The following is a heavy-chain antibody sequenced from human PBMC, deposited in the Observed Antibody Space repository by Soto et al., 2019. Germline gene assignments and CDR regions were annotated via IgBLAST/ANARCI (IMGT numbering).Heavy chain of an antibody. J-gene: IGHJ4*02. D-gene: IGHD2-2*01. V-gene: IGHV1-24*01. CDR3: ATLPRTIERTPAAIWSFDA. CDR2: LDAEDGET. CDR1: GYSLSDLS. Sequence: ASVKVSCKVSGYSLSDLSIHWVRQAPGKGLEWMGGLDAEDGETIYAQKLQGRGTMTEDTSTDTAYMELSSLTSEDTAMYYCATLPRTIERTPAAIWSFDAWGQGTLVTVSS.